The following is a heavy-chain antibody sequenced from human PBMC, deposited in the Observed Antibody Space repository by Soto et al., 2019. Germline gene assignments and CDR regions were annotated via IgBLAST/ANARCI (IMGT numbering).Heavy chain of an antibody. CDR2: IIPIFGTA. D-gene: IGHD6-6*01. J-gene: IGHJ4*02. V-gene: IGHV1-69*01. Sequence: QVQLVQSGAEVKKPGSSVRVYCKASGGTFSSYAISWVRQAPGQGLEWMGGIIPIFGTANYAQKFQGRVTITADESTSTAYTELSSLRSEDTAVYYCARDRGIAAHPGPIHSDYWCQGTLFTVSS. CDR3: ARDRGIAAHPGPIHSDY. CDR1: GGTFSSYA.